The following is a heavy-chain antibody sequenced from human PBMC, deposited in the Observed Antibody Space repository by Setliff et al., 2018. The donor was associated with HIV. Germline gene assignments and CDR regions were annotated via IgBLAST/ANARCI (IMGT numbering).Heavy chain of an antibody. CDR3: AREWRGRYYYYMDV. CDR2: IYYSGSA. D-gene: IGHD3-10*01. V-gene: IGHV4-31*03. CDR1: GGSISSGGYY. J-gene: IGHJ6*03. Sequence: SETLSLTCTVSGGSISSGGYYWSWIRQHPEKGLEWIGYIYYSGSAYYNPSLKSRATIALDTSKSQFSLKLTSMTAADTAVYYCAREWRGRYYYYMDVWGKGTTVTVSS.